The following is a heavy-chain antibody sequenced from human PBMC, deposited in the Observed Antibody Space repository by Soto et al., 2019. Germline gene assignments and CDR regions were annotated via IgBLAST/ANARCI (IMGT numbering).Heavy chain of an antibody. V-gene: IGHV4-31*03. CDR1: GGSISSGGNW. Sequence: QVQLQESGPGLVKPSQTLSLTCTVSGGSISSGGNWWTWIRQHPGKGLEWIGYVYSSGTTYYNPPPQSRVTMSLDTSKNQFSLKLSAVTAADTAVYYCAREYYYNSGSSRWFDPWGPGTLVTVSS. CDR2: VYSSGTT. J-gene: IGHJ5*02. D-gene: IGHD3-10*01. CDR3: AREYYYNSGSSRWFDP.